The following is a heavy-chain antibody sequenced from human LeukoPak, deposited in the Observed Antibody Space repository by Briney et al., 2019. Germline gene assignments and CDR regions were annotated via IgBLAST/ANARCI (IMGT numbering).Heavy chain of an antibody. Sequence: HPGGSLRLSCAASGFTFSSYGMHWVRQAPGKGLEWVAVISYDGSNKYYADSVKGRFTISRDNSKSTLYLQMNSLRAEDTAVYYCAKDPYDSSGYYLGGPDYWGQGTPVTVSS. CDR2: ISYDGSNK. V-gene: IGHV3-30*18. J-gene: IGHJ4*02. CDR3: AKDPYDSSGYYLGGPDY. CDR1: GFTFSSYG. D-gene: IGHD3-22*01.